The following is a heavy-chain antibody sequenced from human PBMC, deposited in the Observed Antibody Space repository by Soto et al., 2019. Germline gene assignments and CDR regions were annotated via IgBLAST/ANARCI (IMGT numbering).Heavy chain of an antibody. CDR3: ARQVKYYYGSGDDFDY. CDR2: IYPGDSDT. V-gene: IGHV5-51*01. CDR1: GYSFTSYW. Sequence: ESLKISCKGSGYSFTSYWIGWVRQMPGKGLEWMGIIYPGDSDTRYSPSFQGQVTISADKSISTAYLQWSSLKASDTAMYYCARQVKYYYGSGDDFDYWGQGTLVTVSS. J-gene: IGHJ4*02. D-gene: IGHD3-10*01.